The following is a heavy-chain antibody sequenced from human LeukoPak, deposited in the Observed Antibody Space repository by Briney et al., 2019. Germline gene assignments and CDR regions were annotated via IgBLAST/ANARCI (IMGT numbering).Heavy chain of an antibody. CDR3: ARVAVAGGFDY. Sequence: SETLSLTCVVSGGSISSTSYYWGWIRQPPGKVLEWIGSIYYSGSTYYSPALKSRVTIAVDTSKNQFSLKLSSVTAADTAVYYCARVAVAGGFDYWGQGTLVTVSS. CDR1: GGSISSTSYY. V-gene: IGHV4-39*07. J-gene: IGHJ4*02. D-gene: IGHD6-19*01. CDR2: IYYSGST.